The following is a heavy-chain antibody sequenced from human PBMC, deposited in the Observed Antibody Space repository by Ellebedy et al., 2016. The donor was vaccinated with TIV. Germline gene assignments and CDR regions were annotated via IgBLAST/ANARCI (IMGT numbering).Heavy chain of an antibody. V-gene: IGHV4-39*01. J-gene: IGHJ6*02. CDR2: TYHSVIT. CDR1: GGSISSSSHD. D-gene: IGHD3-16*01. Sequence: MPSETLSLTCTVSGGSISSSSHDWGWIRQPPGKGLEGFGNTYHSVITYYNPSLKSRVIIPVDTSKNQFSLKLNSVTAADTAIYYCARHYENSYYAMDVWGQGTTVTVSS. CDR3: ARHYENSYYAMDV.